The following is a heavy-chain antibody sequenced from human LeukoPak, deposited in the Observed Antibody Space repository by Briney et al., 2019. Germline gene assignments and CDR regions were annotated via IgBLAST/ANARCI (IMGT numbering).Heavy chain of an antibody. CDR3: AKDPWRYGTHYYRDV. CDR2: ISYDGSNK. J-gene: IGHJ6*03. CDR1: GFAFSSYS. Sequence: GGSLRLSCAASGFAFSSYSMNWVRQAPGKGLEWVAVISYDGSNKYYADSVKGRFTISRDNSKNTLYLQMNSLRAEDTAVYYCAKDPWRYGTHYYRDVWGKGTTVTVSS. V-gene: IGHV3-30*18. D-gene: IGHD3-3*01.